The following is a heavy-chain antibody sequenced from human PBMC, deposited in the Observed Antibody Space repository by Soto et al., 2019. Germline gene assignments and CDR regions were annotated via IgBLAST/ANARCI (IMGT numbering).Heavy chain of an antibody. V-gene: IGHV1-18*01. CDR3: ARGGSPVDY. Sequence: QVQLVQSGAEVKKPGASVKVSCKTSGYTFTNFGLSWVRQAPGQGLEWMGWISAYNGNTNYAQNFQGRVTMTTDTPTSTAYMELRSLRSEDTAVYYGARGGSPVDYWGQGTLGTVSS. J-gene: IGHJ4*02. D-gene: IGHD3-16*01. CDR2: ISAYNGNT. CDR1: GYTFTNFG.